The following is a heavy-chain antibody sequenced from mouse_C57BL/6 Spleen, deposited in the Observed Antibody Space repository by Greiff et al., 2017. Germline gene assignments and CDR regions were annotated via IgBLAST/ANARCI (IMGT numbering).Heavy chain of an antibody. V-gene: IGHV1-64*01. D-gene: IGHD3-2*02. CDR2: IHPNSGST. J-gene: IGHJ3*01. CDR3: ARQLRLPEGFAY. Sequence: QVQLQQPGAELVKPGASVKLSCKASGYTFTSYWMHWVKQRPGQGLEWIGMIHPNSGSTNYNEKFKSKDTLTVDKSSSTAYMQLSSLTSEDSAVYYCARQLRLPEGFAYWGQGTLVTVSA. CDR1: GYTFTSYW.